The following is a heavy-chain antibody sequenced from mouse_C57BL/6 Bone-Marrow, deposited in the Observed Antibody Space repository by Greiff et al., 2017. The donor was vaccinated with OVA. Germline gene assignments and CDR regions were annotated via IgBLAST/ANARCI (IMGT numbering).Heavy chain of an antibody. CDR1: GFTFSSYA. J-gene: IGHJ3*01. CDR3: ARDDYGSREFAY. D-gene: IGHD1-1*01. CDR2: ISDGGSYT. Sequence: EVKLVESGGGLVKPGGSLKLSCAASGFTFSSYAMSWVRQTPEKRLEWVATISDGGSYTYYPDNVKGRFTISRDNAKNNLYLQMSHLKSEDTAMYYCARDDYGSREFAYWGQGTLVTVSA. V-gene: IGHV5-4*01.